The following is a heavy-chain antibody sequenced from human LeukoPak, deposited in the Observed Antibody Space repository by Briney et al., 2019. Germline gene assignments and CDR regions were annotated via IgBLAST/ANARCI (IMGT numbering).Heavy chain of an antibody. CDR1: GGTFSSYA. V-gene: IGHV1-69*05. J-gene: IGHJ4*02. CDR3: ARDPHHYYGQVGQPYFDY. CDR2: IIPIFGTA. D-gene: IGHD3-10*01. Sequence: SVKVSCKASGGTFSSYAISWVRQAPGQGLEWMGRIIPIFGTANYPQKFQGRVTITTDESTSTAYMELSSLRSEDTAVYYCARDPHHYYGQVGQPYFDYWGQGTLVTVSS.